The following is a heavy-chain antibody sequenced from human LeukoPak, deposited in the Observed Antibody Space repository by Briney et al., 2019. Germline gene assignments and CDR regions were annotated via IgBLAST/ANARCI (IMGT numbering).Heavy chain of an antibody. CDR3: ARDIFRLSSDY. V-gene: IGHV4-31*03. Sequence: SETLSLTCTVSGGSISSGGYYWSWNRQHPGKGLEWIGYIYYSGSTYYNPSLKSRVTISVDTSKNQFSLKLSSVTAADTAVYYCARDIFRLSSDYWGQGTLVTVSS. J-gene: IGHJ4*02. CDR1: GGSISSGGYY. CDR2: IYYSGST. D-gene: IGHD3-16*02.